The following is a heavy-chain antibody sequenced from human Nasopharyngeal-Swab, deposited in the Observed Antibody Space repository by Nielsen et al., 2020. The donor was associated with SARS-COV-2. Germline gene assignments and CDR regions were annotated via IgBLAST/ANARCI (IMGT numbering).Heavy chain of an antibody. V-gene: IGHV1-2*02. Sequence: ASVKVSCKASGYTFTGYYTHWVRQAPGQGLEWMGWINPNSGGTNYAQKFQGRVTMTRDTSISTAYMELSRLRAEDTAVYYCARVSDYYDSSGYYFDYWGQGTLVTVSS. CDR3: ARVSDYYDSSGYYFDY. CDR2: INPNSGGT. J-gene: IGHJ4*02. CDR1: GYTFTGYY. D-gene: IGHD3-22*01.